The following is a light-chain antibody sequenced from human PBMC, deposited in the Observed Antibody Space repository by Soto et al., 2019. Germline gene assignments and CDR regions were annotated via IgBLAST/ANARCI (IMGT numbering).Light chain of an antibody. CDR2: DVS. CDR1: TSDVGDYNY. V-gene: IGLV2-14*03. CDR3: SSYTTSTSFVV. Sequence: QSVLTQPASVSGSPGQAITISCTGTTSDVGDYNYVSWYQQHPGKTPKLMVYDVSNRPSGVSNGFSGSKSGNTASLTISGLQAEDEADYYCSSYTTSTSFVVFGGGTKVTVL. J-gene: IGLJ2*01.